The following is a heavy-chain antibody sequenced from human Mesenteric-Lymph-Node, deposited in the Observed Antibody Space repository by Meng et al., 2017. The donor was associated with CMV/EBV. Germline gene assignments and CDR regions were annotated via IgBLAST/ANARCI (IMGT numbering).Heavy chain of an antibody. CDR1: GGSVSSGSYY. J-gene: IGHJ6*02. V-gene: IGHV4-61*01. D-gene: IGHD3-22*01. CDR3: ARADDSSGFSFPRYYGMDV. CDR2: IYYSGST. Sequence: SETLSLTCTVSGGSVSSGSYYWSWIRQPPGKGLEWIGYIYYSGSTNYNPSLKSRVTISVDTSKNQFSLKVSSVTAADTAVYYCARADDSSGFSFPRYYGMDVWGQGTTVTVSS.